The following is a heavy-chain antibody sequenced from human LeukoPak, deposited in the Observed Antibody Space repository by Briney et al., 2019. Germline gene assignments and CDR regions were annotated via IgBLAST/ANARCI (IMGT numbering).Heavy chain of an antibody. CDR2: IKQDGSEK. CDR3: ARDGPYCSGGSCYSDY. J-gene: IGHJ4*02. Sequence: GGSLRLSCAASEFTMSYYWMHWVRQAPGKGLEWVANIKQDGSEKYYVDSVKGRFTISRDNAKNSLYLQMNSLRAEDTAVYYCARDGPYCSGGSCYSDYWGQGTLVTVSS. CDR1: EFTMSYYW. D-gene: IGHD2-15*01. V-gene: IGHV3-7*01.